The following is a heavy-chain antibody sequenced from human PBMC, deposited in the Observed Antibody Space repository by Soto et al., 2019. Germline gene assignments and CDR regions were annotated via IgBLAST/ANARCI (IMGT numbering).Heavy chain of an antibody. CDR3: AREYSKSFGSFDP. CDR2: IYYSGST. CDR1: GGSISSYN. V-gene: IGHV4-59*01. D-gene: IGHD6-13*01. J-gene: IGHJ5*02. Sequence: SETLSLTCTVSGGSISSYNWSWIRQPPGKGLEWIGYIYYSGSTNYNPSLESRVTISVDTSKNQFSLKLRSVTAADTAVYYCAREYSKSFGSFDPWGQGILVTVS.